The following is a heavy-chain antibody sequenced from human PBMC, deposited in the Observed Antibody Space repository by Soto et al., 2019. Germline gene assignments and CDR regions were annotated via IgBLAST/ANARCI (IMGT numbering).Heavy chain of an antibody. J-gene: IGHJ4*02. CDR3: AREVTVASYSFDF. Sequence: SVKVSCKASGGTFNNYALSCVRQAPGQGLEWMGGIIPIFNSANYAQKFQGRVTITADDSTSTAYMELRSLRPDDTAVYYCAREVTVASYSFDFWGQGTLVTVSS. D-gene: IGHD5-12*01. CDR1: GGTFNNYA. CDR2: IIPIFNSA. V-gene: IGHV1-69*13.